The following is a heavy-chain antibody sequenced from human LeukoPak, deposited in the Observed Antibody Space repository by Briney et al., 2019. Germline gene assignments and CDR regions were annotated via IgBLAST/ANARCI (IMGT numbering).Heavy chain of an antibody. CDR3: ARGTIAAAGYYYFDY. D-gene: IGHD6-13*01. V-gene: IGHV3-20*04. CDR1: GFTFDDYG. CDR2: INWNGGST. J-gene: IGHJ4*02. Sequence: GGSLRLSCAASGFTFDDYGMSWVRQAPGKGLEWVFGINWNGGSTGYADSVKGRFTISRDNAKNSLYLQMNSLRAEDTAVYYCARGTIAAAGYYYFDYWGQGTQVTVSS.